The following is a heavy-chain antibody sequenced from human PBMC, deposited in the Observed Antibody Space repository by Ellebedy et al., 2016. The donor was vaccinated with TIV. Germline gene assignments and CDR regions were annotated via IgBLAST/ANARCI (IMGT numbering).Heavy chain of an antibody. CDR1: GFPFNNYW. V-gene: IGHV3-7*01. CDR3: AREGRIQLWRQIDY. Sequence: GESLKISXAASGFPFNNYWMTWVRQAPGKGLEWVANMKQDGSEIYYVDSVKGRFTISRDNSKNTLYLQMNSLRAEDTAVYYCAREGRIQLWRQIDYWGQGTLVTVSS. CDR2: MKQDGSEI. J-gene: IGHJ4*02. D-gene: IGHD5-18*01.